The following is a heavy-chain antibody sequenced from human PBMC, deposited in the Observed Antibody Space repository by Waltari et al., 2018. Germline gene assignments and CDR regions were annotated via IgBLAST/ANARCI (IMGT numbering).Heavy chain of an antibody. V-gene: IGHV1-69*01. D-gene: IGHD2-15*01. CDR3: ARGRYCSGGSCPTLSG. CDR1: GYTFTSYD. Sequence: QVQLVQSGAEVKKPGASVTVSCQASGYTFTSYDINWVRQAPGQGLEWMGGIIPIFGTANYAQKFQGRVTITADESTSTAYMELSSLRSEDTAVYYCARGRYCSGGSCPTLSGWGQGTTVTVSS. J-gene: IGHJ6*02. CDR2: IIPIFGTA.